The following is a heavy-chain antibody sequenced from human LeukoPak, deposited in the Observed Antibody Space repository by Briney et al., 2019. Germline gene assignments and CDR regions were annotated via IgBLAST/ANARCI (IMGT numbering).Heavy chain of an antibody. Sequence: ASVKVSCKVSGYTFTDYYMHWVQQAPGKGLEWMGLVDPEDGETIYAEKFQGRVTITADTSTDTAYMELSSLRSEDTAVYYCATGGRGYSYGSSGYYFDYWGQGTLVTVS. D-gene: IGHD5-18*01. CDR3: ATGGRGYSYGSSGYYFDY. CDR2: VDPEDGET. J-gene: IGHJ4*02. CDR1: GYTFTDYY. V-gene: IGHV1-69-2*01.